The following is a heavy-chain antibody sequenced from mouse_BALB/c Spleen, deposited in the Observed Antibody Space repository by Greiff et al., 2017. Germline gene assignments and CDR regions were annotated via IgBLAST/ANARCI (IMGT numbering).Heavy chain of an antibody. J-gene: IGHJ2*01. CDR3: ARDSYYYGSSPSDY. Sequence: VQGVESGPGLVAPSQSLSITCTVSGFSLTSYGVHWVRQPPGKGLEWLGVIWAGGSTNYNSALMSRLSISKDNSKSQVFLKMNSLQTDDTAMYYCARDSYYYGSSPSDYWGQGTTLTVSS. CDR1: GFSLTSYG. CDR2: IWAGGST. V-gene: IGHV2-9*02. D-gene: IGHD1-1*01.